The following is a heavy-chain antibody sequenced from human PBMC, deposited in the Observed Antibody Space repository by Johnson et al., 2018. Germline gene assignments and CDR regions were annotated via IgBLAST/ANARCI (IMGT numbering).Heavy chain of an antibody. J-gene: IGHJ4*02. CDR3: ARESYGTVDS. CDR1: GFTFSSYW. Sequence: VQLVESGGGLVQPGGSLRLSCGASGFTFSSYWMSWVRQSPGKGLEWVANIKRDGSETYYVESVKGRFTFSRDNAKNLMFLQMNILRAEDAAGYDCARESYGTVDSWGQGTPVTVSS. V-gene: IGHV3-7*01. CDR2: IKRDGSET. D-gene: IGHD4-17*01.